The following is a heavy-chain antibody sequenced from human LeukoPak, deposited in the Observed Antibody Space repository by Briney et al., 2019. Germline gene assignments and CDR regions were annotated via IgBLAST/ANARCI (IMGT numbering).Heavy chain of an antibody. V-gene: IGHV3-66*01. D-gene: IGHD6-19*01. CDR2: IYSGGST. Sequence: GGSLRLSCAASGFTVSSNYMSWVRQAPGKGLEGVSIIYSGGSTYYADSVKGRFTISRDNSKNTLYLQMNSLRAEDTAVYYCARETYSSGWTPFDYWGQGTLVTISS. J-gene: IGHJ4*02. CDR1: GFTVSSNY. CDR3: ARETYSSGWTPFDY.